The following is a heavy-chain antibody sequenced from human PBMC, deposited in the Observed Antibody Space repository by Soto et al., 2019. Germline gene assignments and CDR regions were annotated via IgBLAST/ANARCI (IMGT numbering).Heavy chain of an antibody. CDR2: IDPSDSYT. J-gene: IGHJ6*03. CDR1: GYSFTSYW. CDR3: ARGNYGSGSYYYYYYYMDV. Sequence: PGESLKISCKGSGYSFTSYWISWVRQMPGKGLEWMGRIDPSDSYTNYSPSFQGHVTISADKSISTAYLQWSSLKASDTAMYYCARGNYGSGSYYYYYYYMDVWGKGTTVTVSS. V-gene: IGHV5-10-1*01. D-gene: IGHD3-10*01.